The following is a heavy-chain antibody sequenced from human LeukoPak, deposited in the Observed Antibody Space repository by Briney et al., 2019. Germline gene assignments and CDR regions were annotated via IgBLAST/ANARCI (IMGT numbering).Heavy chain of an antibody. CDR1: GGSISSYY. Sequence: SETLSLTCTVSGGSISSYYWSWIRQPAGKGLEWIGRIYTSGSTNYNPSLKSRVTMSVDTSKNQFSLKLSSVTAADTAVYYCARDRLYYYDSSGYYSYYFDYWGQGTLVTVSS. CDR3: ARDRLYYYDSSGYYSYYFDY. V-gene: IGHV4-4*07. CDR2: IYTSGST. J-gene: IGHJ4*02. D-gene: IGHD3-22*01.